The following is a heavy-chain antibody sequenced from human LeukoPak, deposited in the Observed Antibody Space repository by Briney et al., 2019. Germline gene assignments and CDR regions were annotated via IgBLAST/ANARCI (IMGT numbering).Heavy chain of an antibody. Sequence: GASVRVSCRASGYTFTIYGISGVRQATGQGLEWMGWMNPNSGNTGYAQKFQGRVTMTRNTSISTAYMELSSLRSEDTAVYYCARDSYGSGSYGYWGQGTLVTVSS. CDR1: GYTFTIYG. D-gene: IGHD3-10*01. CDR2: MNPNSGNT. V-gene: IGHV1-8*02. J-gene: IGHJ4*02. CDR3: ARDSYGSGSYGY.